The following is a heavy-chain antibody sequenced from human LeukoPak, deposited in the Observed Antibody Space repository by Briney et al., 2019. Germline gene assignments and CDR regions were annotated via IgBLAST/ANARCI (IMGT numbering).Heavy chain of an antibody. CDR3: AKDRRWLQSLIDY. J-gene: IGHJ4*02. D-gene: IGHD5-24*01. V-gene: IGHV3-66*01. Sequence: QPGGSLRLSCAASGFTVSSNYMSWVRQAPGKGLEWVSVIYSGGSTYYADSVKGRFTISRDNSKNTLYLQMNSLRAEDTAVYYCAKDRRWLQSLIDYWGQGTLVTVSS. CDR2: IYSGGST. CDR1: GFTVSSNY.